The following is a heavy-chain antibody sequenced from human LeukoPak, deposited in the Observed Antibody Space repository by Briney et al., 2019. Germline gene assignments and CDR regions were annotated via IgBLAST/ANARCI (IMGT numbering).Heavy chain of an antibody. CDR3: AKGGHYYDSSGYLLDY. Sequence: GWSLSLSCASSGFTFDDYPMHWVRQAPGKGLAWVSGICWNSCSIGFADSVKGRFTIPRDNTKNSLYLQMNSQRTEDTALYYCAKGGHYYDSSGYLLDYWGQGTLVTVSS. CDR2: ICWNSCSI. V-gene: IGHV3-9*01. CDR1: GFTFDDYP. D-gene: IGHD3-22*01. J-gene: IGHJ4*02.